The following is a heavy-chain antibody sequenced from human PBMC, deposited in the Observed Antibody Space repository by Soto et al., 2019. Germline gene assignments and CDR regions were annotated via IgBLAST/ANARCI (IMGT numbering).Heavy chain of an antibody. CDR3: AADRRGSYPAPLNY. J-gene: IGHJ4*01. Sequence: GASVRVSCKASGFTLTSSAMKWVRQASEQRLDLIRWIVVGSAHTNYAQNLQERVTITIHMSTSAAYMVLSSLRSEATAVYYWAADRRGSYPAPLNYWG. CDR1: GFTLTSSA. CDR2: IVVGSAHT. D-gene: IGHD1-26*01. V-gene: IGHV1-58*02.